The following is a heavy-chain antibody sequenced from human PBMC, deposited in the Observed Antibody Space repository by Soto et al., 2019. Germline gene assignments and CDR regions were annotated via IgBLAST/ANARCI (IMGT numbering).Heavy chain of an antibody. CDR2: INPKSGGT. Sequence: ASVKVSCKASGYSFTDYHIHWVRQAPGQGLEWLGRINPKSGGTSTAQKFQGWVTMTRDRSISTVYMELTRLRSDDTAVYFCARAHPTDCSNGVCSFFYNHEMDVWGQGTTVTVSS. CDR1: GYSFTDYH. CDR3: ARAHPTDCSNGVCSFFYNHEMDV. D-gene: IGHD2-8*01. J-gene: IGHJ6*02. V-gene: IGHV1-2*04.